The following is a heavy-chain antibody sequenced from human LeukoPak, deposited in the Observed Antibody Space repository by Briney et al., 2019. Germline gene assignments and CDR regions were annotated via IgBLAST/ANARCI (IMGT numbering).Heavy chain of an antibody. J-gene: IGHJ6*03. D-gene: IGHD3-10*01. CDR3: ATTPYGSGGTYYYYYMDV. CDR1: GSSISSSSYY. CDR2: IYYSGST. Sequence: SETLSLTCTVSGSSISSSSYYWGWIRQPPGKGLEWIRSIYYSGSTYYNPSLKSRVTISVDTSKNQFTLKLSSVTAAATAVYYCATTPYGSGGTYYYYYMDVWGKGTTVTVSS. V-gene: IGHV4-39*01.